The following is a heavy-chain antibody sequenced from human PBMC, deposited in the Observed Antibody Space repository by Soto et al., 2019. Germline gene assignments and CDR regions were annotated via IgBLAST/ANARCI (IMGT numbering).Heavy chain of an antibody. V-gene: IGHV1-3*01. CDR1: GYTFTSYA. CDR3: ARGYSGSLAWFDP. Sequence: QVQLVQSGAEVKKPGASVKVSCKASGYTFTSYAMHWVRQAPGQRLEWMGWINAGNGNTKYSQKFQGRVTITRDTSASTDYMKRSSLRSEDTAVYCCARGYSGSLAWFDPWGQGTLVTVSS. J-gene: IGHJ5*02. D-gene: IGHD5-12*01. CDR2: INAGNGNT.